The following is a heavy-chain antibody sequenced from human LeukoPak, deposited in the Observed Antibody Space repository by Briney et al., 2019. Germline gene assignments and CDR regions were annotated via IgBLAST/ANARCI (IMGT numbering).Heavy chain of an antibody. CDR3: ARRGYGILTGYQNWFDP. J-gene: IGHJ5*02. Sequence: SGGPLRLSCAAPGFTFSSYAMHWVRQAPGKGLEWVAVISYDGSNKDYADSVKGRFTISRDNSKNPLYLQMNSLRAEDTAVYYCARRGYGILTGYQNWFDPWGQGTLVTVSS. D-gene: IGHD3-9*01. V-gene: IGHV3-30*04. CDR2: ISYDGSNK. CDR1: GFTFSSYA.